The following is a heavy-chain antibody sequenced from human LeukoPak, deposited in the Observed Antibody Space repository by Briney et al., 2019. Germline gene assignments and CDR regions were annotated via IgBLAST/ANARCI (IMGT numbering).Heavy chain of an antibody. CDR1: GFTFSSYA. V-gene: IGHV3-23*01. CDR3: AKSGSYSSSWYGLYYYGMDV. CDR2: ITGSGGST. Sequence: QAGGSLRLSCAASGFTFSSYAMSWVRQAPGKGLEWVSVITGSGGSTYYADSVKGRFTISRDNSKNTLYLQMNSLRAEDTAIYYCAKSGSYSSSWYGLYYYGMDVWGQGTTVTVSS. J-gene: IGHJ6*02. D-gene: IGHD6-13*01.